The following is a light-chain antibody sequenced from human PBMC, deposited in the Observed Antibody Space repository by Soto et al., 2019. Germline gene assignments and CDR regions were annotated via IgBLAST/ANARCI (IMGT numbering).Light chain of an antibody. CDR3: QQSYSTPHT. CDR2: AAS. CDR1: QSISSY. Sequence: DIQMTQSPSSLSASVGDRVTITCRASQSISSYLNWYQQKPGKAPKLLIYAASSLQSGVPSRVSGSGSGTDFALTISILQPEDFATYYCQQSYSTPHTFGQGTKLEIK. V-gene: IGKV1-39*01. J-gene: IGKJ2*01.